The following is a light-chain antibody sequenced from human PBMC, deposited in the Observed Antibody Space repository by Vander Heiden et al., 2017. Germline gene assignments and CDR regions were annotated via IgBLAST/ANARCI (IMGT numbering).Light chain of an antibody. Sequence: QSALTQPAPVSGSPGQSITISCTGTSSDVGGYKYVSWYQQHPGKAPKLMIYEVSNRPSGVSNRFSGSKSDNTASLTISGLQAEDEADYYCSSYTSSSLYVFGSGTKVTVL. J-gene: IGLJ1*01. CDR2: EVS. CDR1: SSDVGGYKY. CDR3: SSYTSSSLYV. V-gene: IGLV2-14*01.